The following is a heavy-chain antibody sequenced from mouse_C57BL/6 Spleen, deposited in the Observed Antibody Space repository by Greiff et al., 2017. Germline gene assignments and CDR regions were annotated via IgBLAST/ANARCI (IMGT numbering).Heavy chain of an antibody. CDR3: ARCGYYDYFDY. Sequence: QVQLQQSGPELVKPGASVKISCKASGYAFSSSWMNWVKPRPGKGLEWIGRIYPGDGDTNYNGKFKGKATLTADKSSSTAYMQLSSLTSEDSAVYFCARCGYYDYFDYWGQGTTLTVSS. V-gene: IGHV1-82*01. D-gene: IGHD2-3*01. CDR1: GYAFSSSW. CDR2: IYPGDGDT. J-gene: IGHJ2*01.